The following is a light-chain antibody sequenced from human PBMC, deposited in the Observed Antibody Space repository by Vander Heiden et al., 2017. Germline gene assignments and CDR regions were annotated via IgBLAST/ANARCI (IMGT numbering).Light chain of an antibody. V-gene: IGLV4-69*01. CDR3: QTWVTAWV. J-gene: IGLJ3*02. Sequence: QVVLTPSPSASASLGASVTLTCTLSRGHSSDANAWHQQQPEKGPRYLLKLNSDGSQSKGDGSPDRFSGASSGAERYLTISSVESEDEADYYCQTWVTAWVFGGGTKLTVL. CDR2: LNSDGSQ. CDR1: RGHSSDA.